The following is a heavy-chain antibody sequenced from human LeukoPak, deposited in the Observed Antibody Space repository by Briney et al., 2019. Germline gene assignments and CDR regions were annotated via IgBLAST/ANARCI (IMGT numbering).Heavy chain of an antibody. Sequence: PGRSLRLSCAASGFTFSSYAMHWVRQAPGKGLEWVAVIWYDGSNKYYADSVKGRFTISRDNSKNTLYLQMNSLRAEDTAVYYCARDLRYCSGGSCYTPYYYYYGMDVWGKGTTVTVSS. CDR1: GFTFSSYA. V-gene: IGHV3-33*08. CDR3: ARDLRYCSGGSCYTPYYYYYGMDV. D-gene: IGHD2-15*01. CDR2: IWYDGSNK. J-gene: IGHJ6*04.